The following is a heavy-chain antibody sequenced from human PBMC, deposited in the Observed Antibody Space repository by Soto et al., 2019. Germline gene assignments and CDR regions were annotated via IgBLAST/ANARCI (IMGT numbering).Heavy chain of an antibody. V-gene: IGHV1-69*01. Sequence: VNVTFKSSGCTFSSYAIIWVRQAAGEGLEWMGGIITIFGTANYAQKFQGRVTITADESTSTAYMELSSLRAEDTAVYYCARDITVVLRFLEWSNRHMDVWGQGTTVTVSS. CDR3: ARDITVVLRFLEWSNRHMDV. D-gene: IGHD3-3*01. J-gene: IGHJ6*02. CDR1: GCTFSSYA. CDR2: IITIFGTA.